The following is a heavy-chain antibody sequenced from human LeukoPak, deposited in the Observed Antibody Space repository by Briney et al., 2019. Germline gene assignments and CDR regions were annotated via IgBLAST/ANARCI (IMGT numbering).Heavy chain of an antibody. J-gene: IGHJ6*03. V-gene: IGHV4-34*01. Sequence: SETLSLTCAVYGGSFSGYYWSWIRQPPGKGLEWIGEINHSGSTNYNPSLKSRVTISVDTSKNQFSLKLSSVTAADTAVYYCARHGSGSYSYYYYYMDVWGKGTTVTISS. D-gene: IGHD3-10*01. CDR2: INHSGST. CDR3: ARHGSGSYSYYYYYMDV. CDR1: GGSFSGYY.